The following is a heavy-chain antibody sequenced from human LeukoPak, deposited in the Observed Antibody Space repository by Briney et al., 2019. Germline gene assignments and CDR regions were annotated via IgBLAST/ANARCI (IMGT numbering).Heavy chain of an antibody. CDR3: ATWSRLDKEWGGHFYL. Sequence: PGGSLRLSCIAPGFTFSDSWMSWVPPAPGQGRGGGANIRHHREEKHNVESARGRFTPSRDNAKNSLYLQMNSLRVEDTAGYYCATWSRLDKEWGGHFYLCGGGTLVIVSS. D-gene: IGHD6-19*01. J-gene: IGHJ2*01. V-gene: IGHV3-7*03. CDR1: GFTFSDSW. CDR2: IRHHREEK.